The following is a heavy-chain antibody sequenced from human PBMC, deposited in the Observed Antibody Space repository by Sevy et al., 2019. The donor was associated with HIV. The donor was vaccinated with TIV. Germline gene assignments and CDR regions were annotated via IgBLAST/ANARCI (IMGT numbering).Heavy chain of an antibody. J-gene: IGHJ4*02. V-gene: IGHV1-18*01. CDR2: ISAYNGNT. CDR3: ASTMTTVTTFDY. D-gene: IGHD4-17*01. Sequence: ASVKVSCKASGYTFTSYGISWVRQAPGHGLEWMGWISAYNGNTNYAQKLQGRVTMTTDTSTSTAYMELRSLRSDDTAVYYCASTMTTVTTFDYWGQGTLVTVSS. CDR1: GYTFTSYG.